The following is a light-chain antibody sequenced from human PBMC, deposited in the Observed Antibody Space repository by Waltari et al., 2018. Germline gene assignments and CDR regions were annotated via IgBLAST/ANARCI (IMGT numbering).Light chain of an antibody. Sequence: QSALTQPPSASGSPGQSATISCTGSSRDVGGYNYLSWYQQHPGKAPKLMIYEVSKRPSGVPDRFSGSKSGNTASLTVSGLQAEDEADYYCSSYAGSNNLVFGGGTKLTVL. CDR1: SRDVGGYNY. CDR2: EVS. V-gene: IGLV2-8*01. J-gene: IGLJ2*01. CDR3: SSYAGSNNLV.